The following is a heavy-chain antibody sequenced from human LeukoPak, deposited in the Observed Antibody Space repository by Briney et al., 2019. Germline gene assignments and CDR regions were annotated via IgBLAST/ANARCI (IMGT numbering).Heavy chain of an antibody. CDR1: GFTVSSNY. D-gene: IGHD3-16*01. CDR2: ISGSGGST. J-gene: IGHJ4*02. CDR3: AKPLGGFDY. Sequence: GGSLRLSCAASGFTVSSNYMSWVRQAPGKGLEWVSAISGSGGSTYYADSVKGRFTISRDNSKNTLYLQMNSLRAEDTAVYYCAKPLGGFDYWGQGTLVTVSS. V-gene: IGHV3-23*01.